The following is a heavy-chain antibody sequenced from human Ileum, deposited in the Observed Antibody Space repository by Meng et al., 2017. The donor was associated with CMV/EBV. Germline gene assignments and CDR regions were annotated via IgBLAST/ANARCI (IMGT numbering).Heavy chain of an antibody. CDR2: INEDGSAK. CDR3: ARPPARMLDY. J-gene: IGHJ4*02. D-gene: IGHD2-2*01. CDR1: GFTFSTYA. V-gene: IGHV3-7*01. Sequence: GESLKISCAATGFTFSTYAMNWVRQAPGKGLEWVANINEDGSAKHYVDSVKGRFTISRDNTKNSLFLQMNTLRVEDTAVYYCARPPARMLDYWGQGELVTVSS.